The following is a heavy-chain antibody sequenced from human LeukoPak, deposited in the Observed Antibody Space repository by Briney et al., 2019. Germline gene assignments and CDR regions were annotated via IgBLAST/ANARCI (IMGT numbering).Heavy chain of an antibody. CDR1: GGSISSGSYY. V-gene: IGHV4-61*02. CDR2: IYTSGST. J-gene: IGHJ6*03. D-gene: IGHD4-23*01. CDR3: ASSTVVTPGLFLGYYYMDV. Sequence: SETLSLTCTVSGGSISSGSYYWSWIRQPAGKGLEWIGRIYTSGSTNYNPSLKSRVTISVDTSKNQFSLKLSSVTAADTAVYYCASSTVVTPGLFLGYYYMDVWGKGTTVTISS.